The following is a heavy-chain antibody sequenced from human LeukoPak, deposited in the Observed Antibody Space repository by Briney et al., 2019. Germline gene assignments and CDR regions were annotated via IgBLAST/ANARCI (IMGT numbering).Heavy chain of an antibody. V-gene: IGHV3-30*18. D-gene: IGHD6-25*01. CDR3: AKDHSIAAAGYYFDY. CDR1: GFTFSNSG. CDR2: ISYDGRNK. Sequence: PGRSLRLSCAASGFTFSNSGMHWVRQAPGKGLEWVAVISYDGRNKYYTDSVRGRFTISRDNSKNTVYLQMNSLRAEDTAVYYCAKDHSIAAAGYYFDYWGQGTLVTVSS. J-gene: IGHJ4*02.